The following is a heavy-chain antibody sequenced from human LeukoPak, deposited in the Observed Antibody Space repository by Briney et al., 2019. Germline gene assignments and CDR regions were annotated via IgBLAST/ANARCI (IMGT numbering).Heavy chain of an antibody. V-gene: IGHV4-34*01. J-gene: IGHJ5*02. CDR1: GGSFSGYY. CDR3: ARVLRITMVRGVLRNWFDP. CDR2: INHSGST. Sequence: SETLSLTCAVYGGSFSGYYWSWIRQPPGKGLEWIGEINHSGSTNYNPSLKSRVTISVDTSKNQFSLKLSSVTAADTAVYYCARVLRITMVRGVLRNWFDPWGQGTLVTVSS. D-gene: IGHD3-10*01.